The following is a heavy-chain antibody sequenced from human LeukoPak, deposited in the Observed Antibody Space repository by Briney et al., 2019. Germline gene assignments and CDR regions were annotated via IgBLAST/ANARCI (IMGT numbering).Heavy chain of an antibody. CDR2: INPSGDST. Sequence: ASVKVSCKASGYTLTGYYMHWVRQAPGQGLEWMGIINPSGDSTSYEQRFQGRLTMTRDTSTNTVYMELSSLRSEDTAVYYCARHPSPQLHHFDYWGQGTLVTVSS. CDR1: GYTLTGYY. CDR3: ARHPSPQLHHFDY. J-gene: IGHJ4*02. D-gene: IGHD1-1*01. V-gene: IGHV1-46*01.